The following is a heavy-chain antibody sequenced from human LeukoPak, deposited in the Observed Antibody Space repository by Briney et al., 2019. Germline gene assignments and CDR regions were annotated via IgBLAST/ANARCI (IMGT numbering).Heavy chain of an antibody. V-gene: IGHV4-59*08. Sequence: PSETLSLTCSVPGGSNSAYYWSWIRQPPGKGLEWIGYINYSGRTDYNPSLKGRVTISVDTSKNQFSLKLSSVTAADTAVFYCARTISGWYYFDYWGQGTLVTVSS. J-gene: IGHJ4*02. CDR1: GGSNSAYY. CDR3: ARTISGWYYFDY. CDR2: INYSGRT. D-gene: IGHD6-13*01.